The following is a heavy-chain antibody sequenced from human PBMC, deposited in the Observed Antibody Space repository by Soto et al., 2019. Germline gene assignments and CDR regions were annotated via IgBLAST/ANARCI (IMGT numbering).Heavy chain of an antibody. V-gene: IGHV3-11*01. CDR3: ARRATIRIYYYYLAV. D-gene: IGHD5-12*01. J-gene: IGHJ6*03. CDR1: GFTFSDYY. Sequence: GSLRLSCAASGFTFSDYYMSWIRQAPGKGLEWVSYISSSGSTIYYADSVKGRFTISRDNAKNSLYLQMNSLRAEDTAVYYCARRATIRIYYYYLAVWGKGTTVTVSS. CDR2: ISSSGSTI.